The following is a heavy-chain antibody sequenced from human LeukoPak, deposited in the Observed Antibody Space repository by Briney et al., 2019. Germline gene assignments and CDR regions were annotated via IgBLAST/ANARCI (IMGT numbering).Heavy chain of an antibody. Sequence: GGSLRLSCAASGFTFSTYYMNWVHQAPGKGLEWVANIKQDGSEKYYVDSVKGRFTISRDNAKNSLYLQMNSLRAEDTAVYYCARDRNTDFWSGYYTNYFDYWGQGTLVTVSS. CDR3: ARDRNTDFWSGYYTNYFDY. D-gene: IGHD3-3*01. V-gene: IGHV3-7*01. J-gene: IGHJ4*02. CDR1: GFTFSTYY. CDR2: IKQDGSEK.